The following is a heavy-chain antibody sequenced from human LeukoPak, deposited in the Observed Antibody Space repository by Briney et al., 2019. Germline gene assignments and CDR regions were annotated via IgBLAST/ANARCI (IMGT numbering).Heavy chain of an antibody. CDR1: GDSISSSNW. Sequence: SETLSLTCAVSGDSISSSNWWSWVRQPPGKGLEWIGKIYHSGSTNYNPSLKSRVTISVDTSKNQISLKLSSVTAADTALYYCARVWTDSGSYYDDRGAFDYWGQGTLVTVSS. V-gene: IGHV4-4*02. D-gene: IGHD1-26*01. J-gene: IGHJ4*02. CDR2: IYHSGST. CDR3: ARVWTDSGSYYDDRGAFDY.